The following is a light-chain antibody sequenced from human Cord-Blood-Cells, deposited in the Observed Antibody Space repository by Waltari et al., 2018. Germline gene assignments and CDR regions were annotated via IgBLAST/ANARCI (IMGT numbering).Light chain of an antibody. CDR2: QDS. J-gene: IGLJ1*01. Sequence: SYELTQPPSVSVSPGQTASITCSGATLEVKYACWYQQKPGQSPVLVIYQDSKRPSGIPERFSGSNSGNTATLTISGTQAMDEADYYCQAWDSSTYVFGTGTKVTVL. CDR3: QAWDSSTYV. CDR1: TLEVKY. V-gene: IGLV3-1*01.